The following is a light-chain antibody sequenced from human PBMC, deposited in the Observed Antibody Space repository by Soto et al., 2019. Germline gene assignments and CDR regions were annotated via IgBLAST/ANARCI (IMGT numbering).Light chain of an antibody. J-gene: IGLJ1*01. V-gene: IGLV2-14*01. CDR2: EVR. CDR1: NDNVGRFDF. Sequence: QSALTQPASVSGSPGQSITISCTGTNDNVGRFDFVSWYQQHPDKAPKLPIYEVRKRPSGVSDRFSGSKSGNTASLTISGLQAEDEADYYCSSYATTDRRVFGTGTKVTVL. CDR3: SSYATTDRRV.